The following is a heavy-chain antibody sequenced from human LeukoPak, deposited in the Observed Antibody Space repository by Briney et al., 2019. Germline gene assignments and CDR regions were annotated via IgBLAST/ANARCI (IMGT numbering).Heavy chain of an antibody. D-gene: IGHD5-12*01. Sequence: PSETLSLTCTVSGGSISSSSYYWGWIRQPPGKGLEWIGSIYYSGSTYYNPSLKSRVTISVDTSKNQFSLKLSSVTAADTAVYYCARHPKYYSGYDSYDYWGQGTLVTVSS. CDR3: ARHPKYYSGYDSYDY. CDR2: IYYSGST. CDR1: GGSISSSSYY. V-gene: IGHV4-39*01. J-gene: IGHJ4*02.